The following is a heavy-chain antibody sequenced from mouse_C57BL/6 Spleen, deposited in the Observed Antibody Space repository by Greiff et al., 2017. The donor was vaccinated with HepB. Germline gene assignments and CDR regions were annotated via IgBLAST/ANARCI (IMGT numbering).Heavy chain of an antibody. D-gene: IGHD1-1*01. Sequence: DVMLVESGGGLVKPGGSLKLSCAASGFTFSDYGMHWVRQAPEKGLEWVAYISSGSSTIYYADTVKGRFTISRDNAKNTLFLQMTSLRSEDTAMYYCARQYYYGSTSWFAYWGQGTLVTVSA. V-gene: IGHV5-17*01. J-gene: IGHJ3*01. CDR2: ISSGSSTI. CDR1: GFTFSDYG. CDR3: ARQYYYGSTSWFAY.